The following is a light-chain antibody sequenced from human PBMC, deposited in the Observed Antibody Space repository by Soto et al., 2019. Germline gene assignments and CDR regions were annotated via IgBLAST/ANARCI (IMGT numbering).Light chain of an antibody. CDR1: SGHSNYA. CDR3: QTWGSGIVV. V-gene: IGLV4-69*01. CDR2: LNSDGSH. Sequence: QSVLTQSPSASASLGASVKLTCTLSSGHSNYAIAWHQQQSEKGPRYLMKLNSDGSHSKGDGIPDRFSGSSSGAERYLTISSLQYEDEADYYCQTWGSGIVVLGGGTKLTVL. J-gene: IGLJ2*01.